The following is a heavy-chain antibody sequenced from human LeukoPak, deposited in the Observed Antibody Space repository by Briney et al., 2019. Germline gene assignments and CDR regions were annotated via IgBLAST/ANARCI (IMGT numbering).Heavy chain of an antibody. D-gene: IGHD6-6*01. V-gene: IGHV4-59*01. J-gene: IGHJ3*02. CDR1: GGSISSYY. CDR3: ASYSSSYAFDI. CDR2: IYYSGST. Sequence: SETLSLTCTVSGGSISSYYWSWIRQPPGKGLEWIGYIYYSGSTNYNPSLKSRVTISVDTSKNQFSLKLSSVTAADTAVYYCASYSSSYAFDIWGQGTMVTVSS.